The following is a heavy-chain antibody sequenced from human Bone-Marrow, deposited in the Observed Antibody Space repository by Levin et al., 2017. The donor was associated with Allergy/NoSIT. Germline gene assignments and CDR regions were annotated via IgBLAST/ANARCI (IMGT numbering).Heavy chain of an antibody. CDR3: ARRAYCSSSICPRYNYFYFMDV. V-gene: IGHV3-11*01. Sequence: PGGSLRLSCSASGFTFSDYYMTWIRQAPGKGLEWLSHISGSSTFIYYADSVKGRFTVSRDNAEKSVYLQMNSLGADDTAVYYCARRAYCSSSICPRYNYFYFMDVWGQGTTVTVSS. CDR2: ISGSSTFI. CDR1: GFTFSDYY. D-gene: IGHD2-2*01. J-gene: IGHJ6*02.